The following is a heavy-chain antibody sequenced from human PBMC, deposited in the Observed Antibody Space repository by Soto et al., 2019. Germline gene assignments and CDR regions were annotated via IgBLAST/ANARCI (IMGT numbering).Heavy chain of an antibody. CDR3: AIEWSTSWYLDY. CDR2: ISYDGSIK. J-gene: IGHJ4*02. V-gene: IGHV3-30-3*01. CDR1: GFTCSSHS. D-gene: IGHD6-6*01. Sequence: QVQLVESGGGVVQPGRSLRLSCAASGFTCSSHSIQWVRQAPGKGLEWVAVISYDGSIKYYADSVKGRFTISRDNSTNTAYLQMNSLRAEDTAVFYCAIEWSTSWYLDYWVQGTLVIVSS.